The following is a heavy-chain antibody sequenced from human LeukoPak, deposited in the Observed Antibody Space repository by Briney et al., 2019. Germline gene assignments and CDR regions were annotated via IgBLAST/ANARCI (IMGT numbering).Heavy chain of an antibody. V-gene: IGHV1-8*01. J-gene: IGHJ3*02. CDR1: GYTFTSYD. Sequence: GASVKVSCKASGYTFTSYDINWVRQAPGQGLEWMGWMNPNSGNTGYAQKFQGRVTITRNTSISTAYMELSSLRSEDTAVYYCARGQWELLYAFDIWGQGTMVTVSS. CDR3: ARGQWELLYAFDI. D-gene: IGHD1-26*01. CDR2: MNPNSGNT.